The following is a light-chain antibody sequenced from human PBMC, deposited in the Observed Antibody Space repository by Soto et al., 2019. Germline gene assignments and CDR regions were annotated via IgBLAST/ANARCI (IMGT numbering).Light chain of an antibody. CDR3: QQYNNWPLFT. CDR1: QSVSSN. CDR2: GAS. J-gene: IGKJ3*01. V-gene: IGKV3-15*01. Sequence: EIVMTQSPATLSVSPGERATLSCRANQSVSSNLAWYQQKPGQAPRLLIYGASTRATGIPARFSGSGSGTEFTLTISSLQSEDFAVYYCQQYNNWPLFTFGPGTKVDIK.